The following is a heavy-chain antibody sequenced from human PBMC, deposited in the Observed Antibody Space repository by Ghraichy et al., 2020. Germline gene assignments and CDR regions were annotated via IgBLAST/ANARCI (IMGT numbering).Heavy chain of an antibody. CDR3: ASSRITMVRGVILWNFDY. V-gene: IGHV4-39*01. J-gene: IGHJ4*02. Sequence: SETLSLTCTVSGGSISSSSYYWGWIRQPPGKGLEWIGSIYYSGSTYYNPSLKSRVTISVDTSKNQFSLKLRSVTAADTAVYYCASSRITMVRGVILWNFDYWGQGTLVTVSS. CDR2: IYYSGST. CDR1: GGSISSSSYY. D-gene: IGHD3-10*01.